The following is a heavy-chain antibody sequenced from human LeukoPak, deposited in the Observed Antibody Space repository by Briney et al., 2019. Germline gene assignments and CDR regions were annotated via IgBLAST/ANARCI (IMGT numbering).Heavy chain of an antibody. CDR3: ARGDGGYYYGPWDY. J-gene: IGHJ4*02. Sequence: GGSLRLSCVASGLTFNNYNMNWVRQAPGKGLEWVSLISSDGSYIYYADSVRGRFTISRDNAKNSLYLQMNSLRAEDTALYHCARGDGGYYYGPWDYWGQGTLVTVSS. CDR2: ISSDGSYI. CDR1: GLTFNNYN. V-gene: IGHV3-21*04. D-gene: IGHD3-10*01.